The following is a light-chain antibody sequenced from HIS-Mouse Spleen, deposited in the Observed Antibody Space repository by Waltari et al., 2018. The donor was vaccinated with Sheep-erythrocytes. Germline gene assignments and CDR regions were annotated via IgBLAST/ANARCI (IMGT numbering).Light chain of an antibody. CDR3: CSYAGSYTLV. J-gene: IGLJ2*01. CDR2: DVS. V-gene: IGLV2-11*01. CDR1: SSDVGGYNY. Sequence: QSALTQPRSVSGSPGQSVTISCTGTSSDVGGYNYVSWYQQHPGKAPKLMLYDVSKRPSGVPDRFSGSKSGNTASLTISGLQAEDEADYYCCSYAGSYTLVFGGGTKLTAL.